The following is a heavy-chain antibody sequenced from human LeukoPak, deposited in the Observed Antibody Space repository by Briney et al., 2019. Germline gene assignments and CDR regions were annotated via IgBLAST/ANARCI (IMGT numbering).Heavy chain of an antibody. CDR3: AKETDYNYIYYFDY. Sequence: GGSLRLSCAASGFTFSSYAMSWVRQAPGKGLEWVSGISGSGASTYYADSVKGRFTISRDNSRNTLYLQMNSLRAEDTAVYSCAKETDYNYIYYFDYWGQGTLVTVSS. V-gene: IGHV3-23*01. J-gene: IGHJ4*02. D-gene: IGHD5-24*01. CDR2: ISGSGAST. CDR1: GFTFSSYA.